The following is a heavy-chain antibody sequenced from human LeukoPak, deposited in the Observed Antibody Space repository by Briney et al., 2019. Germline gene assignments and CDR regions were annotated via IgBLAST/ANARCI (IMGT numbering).Heavy chain of an antibody. Sequence: PSETLSLTCTVSGGSIRSITYNWGWIRQPPGKGLECIGSIHYTGSTYYNPSLKSRVTISVDTSNNQFSLKLSSVTAADTAVYFCARAYSSSWYFNWFDPWGQGTLVTVSS. CDR3: ARAYSSSWYFNWFDP. V-gene: IGHV4-39*07. J-gene: IGHJ5*02. CDR1: GGSIRSITYN. D-gene: IGHD6-13*01. CDR2: IHYTGST.